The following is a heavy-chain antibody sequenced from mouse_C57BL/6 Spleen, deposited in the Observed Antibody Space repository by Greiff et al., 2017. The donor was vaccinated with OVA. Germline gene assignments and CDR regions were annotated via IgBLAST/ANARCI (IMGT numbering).Heavy chain of an antibody. Sequence: QVQLQQPGAELVRPGSSVKLSCKASGYTFTSYWMDWVKQRPGQGLEWIGNIYPSDSETHYNQKFKDKATLTVDKSSSTAYMQLSSLTSEDSAVYYCARGGGAYYGSSPYWGQGTSVTVSS. D-gene: IGHD1-1*01. CDR1: GYTFTSYW. CDR2: IYPSDSET. CDR3: ARGGGAYYGSSPY. V-gene: IGHV1-61*01. J-gene: IGHJ4*01.